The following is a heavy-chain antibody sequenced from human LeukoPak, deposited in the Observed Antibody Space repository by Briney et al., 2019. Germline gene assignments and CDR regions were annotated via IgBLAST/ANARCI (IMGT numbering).Heavy chain of an antibody. CDR3: ARTHYGGKGWYFDL. CDR1: GGSFSGYY. J-gene: IGHJ2*01. V-gene: IGHV4-34*01. Sequence: PSETLSLTCAVYGGSFSGYYWSWIRQPPGKGLEWIGEINHSGSTNYNPSLKSRVTISVDTSKNQFSLKLSSVTAADTAVYYCARTHYGGKGWYFDLWGRGTLVTVSS. CDR2: INHSGST. D-gene: IGHD4-23*01.